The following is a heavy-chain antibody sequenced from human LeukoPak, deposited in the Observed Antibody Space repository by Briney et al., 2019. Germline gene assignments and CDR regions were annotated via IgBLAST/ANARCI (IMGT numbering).Heavy chain of an antibody. D-gene: IGHD2-2*01. Sequence: GGSLRLSCAASGFTFSSYAMHWVRQAPGKGLEWVSAISSSGGSPYYADSVNGRFTISRDNSKNTLYLQMNSLRAEDTALYYCAKDQALSLTSSRALDYWGQGTLVTVSS. V-gene: IGHV3-23*01. CDR3: AKDQALSLTSSRALDY. J-gene: IGHJ4*02. CDR2: ISSSGGSP. CDR1: GFTFSSYA.